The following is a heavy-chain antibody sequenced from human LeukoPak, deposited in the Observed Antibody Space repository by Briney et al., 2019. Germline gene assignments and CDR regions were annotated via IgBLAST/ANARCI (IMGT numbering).Heavy chain of an antibody. CDR1: GGSIINYY. D-gene: IGHD4-17*01. CDR2: IYSSGRT. Sequence: SETLSLTCTVSGGSIINYYWSWIRQPPGKGLEWIAYIYSSGRTNYNPSLKSRVTISVHTSKNQFSLELSSVTAADTAVYYCARTGAVTTAFDYWGQGTLVTVSS. CDR3: ARTGAVTTAFDY. V-gene: IGHV4-59*12. J-gene: IGHJ4*02.